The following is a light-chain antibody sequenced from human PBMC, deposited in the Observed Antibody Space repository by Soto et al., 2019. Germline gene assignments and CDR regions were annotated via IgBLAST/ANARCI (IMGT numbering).Light chain of an antibody. CDR1: SSNIGSNT. Sequence: QSVLTQPPSASGTPGQRVTISCSGSSSNIGSNTVNWYQQLPGTAPQLLIYSNNQRPSGVPDRFSGSKSGTSSSLAISGLQSEEEADYYCAAWYDSLNGNVVFGGGTKLTVL. CDR2: SNN. CDR3: AAWYDSLNGNVV. J-gene: IGLJ2*01. V-gene: IGLV1-44*01.